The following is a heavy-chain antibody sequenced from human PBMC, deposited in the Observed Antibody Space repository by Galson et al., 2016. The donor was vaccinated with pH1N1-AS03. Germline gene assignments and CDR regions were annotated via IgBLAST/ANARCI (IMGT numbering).Heavy chain of an antibody. CDR3: ARDPRGPCTSATCPTAYYFGMDV. CDR1: GYIFTGFY. Sequence: SVKVSCKASGYIFTGFYVHWVRQAPGQGLEWMGWTNTDSGVTNYAQKFEAWVTMTRDTSVSTAYMELYGLKSDDTAVYYCARDPRGPCTSATCPTAYYFGMDVGGQGTTVIVSS. CDR2: TNTDSGVT. J-gene: IGHJ6*02. D-gene: IGHD2-2*01. V-gene: IGHV1-2*04.